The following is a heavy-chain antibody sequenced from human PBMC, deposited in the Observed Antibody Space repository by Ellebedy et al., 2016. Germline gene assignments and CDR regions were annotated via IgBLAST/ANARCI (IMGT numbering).Heavy chain of an antibody. CDR3: ARGIFSYDILTGYPQDYYYYYMDV. D-gene: IGHD3-9*01. J-gene: IGHJ6*03. Sequence: ASVKVSXXASGYTFTSYGISWVRQAPGQGLEWMGWISAYNGNTNYAQKLQGRVTMTTDTSTSTAYMELRSLRSDDTAVYYCARGIFSYDILTGYPQDYYYYYMDVWGKGTTVTVSS. V-gene: IGHV1-18*01. CDR1: GYTFTSYG. CDR2: ISAYNGNT.